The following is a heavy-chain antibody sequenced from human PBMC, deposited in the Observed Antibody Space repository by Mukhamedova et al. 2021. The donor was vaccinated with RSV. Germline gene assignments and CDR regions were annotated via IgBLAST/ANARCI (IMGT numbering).Heavy chain of an antibody. CDR3: ARDDYHYGVGV. V-gene: IGHV3-7*05. CDR2: IKEDGSEK. D-gene: IGHD5-12*01. J-gene: IGHJ6*02. Sequence: QAPGKGLEWVAIIKEDGSEKFYVDSVKGRFTISRDNARNQLHLQMNSLRADDTAVYFCARDDYHYGVGVWGQGTTVTVSS.